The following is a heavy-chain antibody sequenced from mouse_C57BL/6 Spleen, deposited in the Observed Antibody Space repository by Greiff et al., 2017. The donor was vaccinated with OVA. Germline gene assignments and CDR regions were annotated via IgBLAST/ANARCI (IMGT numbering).Heavy chain of an antibody. V-gene: IGHV1-52*01. D-gene: IGHD1-1*01. Sequence: QVQLQQPGAELVRPGSSVNLSCKASGYTFTSYWMHWVKQSPIQGLEWIGNIDPSDSETYYKQKFKVTATLTVDKSTSTAYMQLSRLTSEDSAVYYCARSITTGAWFAYWGQGTLVTVSA. CDR2: IDPSDSET. J-gene: IGHJ3*01. CDR1: GYTFTSYW. CDR3: ARSITTGAWFAY.